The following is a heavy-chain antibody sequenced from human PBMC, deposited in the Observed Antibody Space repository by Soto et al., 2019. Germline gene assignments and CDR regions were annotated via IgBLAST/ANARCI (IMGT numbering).Heavy chain of an antibody. CDR3: AAAGGFAPYYFDY. J-gene: IGHJ4*02. CDR2: IVVGSGNT. D-gene: IGHD5-12*01. V-gene: IGHV1-58*01. CDR1: GLTFTSSA. Sequence: SVKVSCKASGLTFTSSAVQWVRQARGQRLEWIGWIVVGSGNTNYAQNFQERVTITRDMSTSTAYMELSSLRSEDTAVYYCAAAGGFAPYYFDYWGQGTLVTVSS.